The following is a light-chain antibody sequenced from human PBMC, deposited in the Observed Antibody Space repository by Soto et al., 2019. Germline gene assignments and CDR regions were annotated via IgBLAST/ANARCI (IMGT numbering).Light chain of an antibody. J-gene: IGKJ2*01. Sequence: EIVLTQSPGTLSLSPGERATLSCRASQSVSNSFLAWYQQKPGQAPRLLIYGASSRATGTPDRFSGSGSGTDFPLTISRLEPEDFAVYYCQQYGSSPYTFGQGTKLEIK. CDR3: QQYGSSPYT. CDR1: QSVSNSF. CDR2: GAS. V-gene: IGKV3-20*01.